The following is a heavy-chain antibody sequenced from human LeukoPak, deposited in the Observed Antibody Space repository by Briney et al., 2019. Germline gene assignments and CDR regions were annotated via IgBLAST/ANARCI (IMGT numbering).Heavy chain of an antibody. CDR2: IYNSGST. CDR3: ARYGSGTYPWFDY. CDR1: GGSISGYY. Sequence: SETLSLTCTVSGGSISGYYWSWIRQSPGKGLEWIGYIYNSGSTNYNPPLQSRVTISVDTSKNQFSLNLSSVTAADTAVYYCARYGSGTYPWFDYWGQGTLVTVSS. J-gene: IGHJ4*02. V-gene: IGHV4-59*08. D-gene: IGHD3-10*01.